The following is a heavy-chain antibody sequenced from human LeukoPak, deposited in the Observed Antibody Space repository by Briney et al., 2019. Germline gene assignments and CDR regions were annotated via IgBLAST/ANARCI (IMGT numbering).Heavy chain of an antibody. J-gene: IGHJ4*02. CDR2: MSTNTGDR. V-gene: IGHV7-4-1*02. CDR3: ARAVWDGYSSDY. Sequence: ASGKVSCKASGYTFTSYAMNWVRQAPGQGLEWMGWMSTNTGDRTYAQAFTGRFVFSLDTSGSTAYLQISSLTAEAAAVYYCARAVWDGYSSDYWGQGTLVTVSS. D-gene: IGHD5-24*01. CDR1: GYTFTSYA.